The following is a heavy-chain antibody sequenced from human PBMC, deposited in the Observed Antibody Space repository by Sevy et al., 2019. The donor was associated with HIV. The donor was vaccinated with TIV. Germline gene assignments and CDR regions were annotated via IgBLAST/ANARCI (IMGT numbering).Heavy chain of an antibody. CDR3: ARAYTVTSMDV. J-gene: IGHJ6*04. Sequence: GGSLRLSCTVSGLTFSNNYLSWFRQAPGKGLGWVSVIYSGGNKYYGDPVKGRFTISRDNSKNTRYLQMNSLTAEDTAIYYCARAYTVTSMDVWGKGTTVTVSS. CDR2: IYSGGNK. V-gene: IGHV3-53*01. CDR1: GLTFSNNY. D-gene: IGHD4-17*01.